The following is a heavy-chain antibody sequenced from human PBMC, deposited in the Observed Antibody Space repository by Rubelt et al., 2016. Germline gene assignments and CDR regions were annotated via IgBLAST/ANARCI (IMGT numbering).Heavy chain of an antibody. CDR2: IYYSGRT. V-gene: IGHV4-59*08. J-gene: IGHJ3*02. D-gene: IGHD6-19*01. CDR3: ASVQHIPVDDAFDI. CDR1: GGSISSYY. Sequence: QVQLQESGPGLVKPSETLSLTCTVSGGSISSYYWSWIRQPPGKGLEWIGYIYYSGRTNYNPSLKSRVTISVDTSKNQFSLKLTSVTAADTAVYYCASVQHIPVDDAFDIWGQGTMVTVSS.